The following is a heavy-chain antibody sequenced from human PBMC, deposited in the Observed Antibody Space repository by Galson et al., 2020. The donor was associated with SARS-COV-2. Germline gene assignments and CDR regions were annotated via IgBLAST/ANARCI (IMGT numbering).Heavy chain of an antibody. CDR1: GFIFSDYA. V-gene: IGHV3-64D*06. J-gene: IGHJ4*02. Sequence: GGSLRLSCPASGFIFSDYAMHWVRQAPGTGLEYVSAISSNGGTSFYADSVNGRFTMSRDNSKNMFYLQMTALRLEDTGFYYCLSYSSTRQNHWGQGTLVTVSS. CDR2: ISSNGGTS. CDR3: LSYSSTRQNH. D-gene: IGHD2-2*01.